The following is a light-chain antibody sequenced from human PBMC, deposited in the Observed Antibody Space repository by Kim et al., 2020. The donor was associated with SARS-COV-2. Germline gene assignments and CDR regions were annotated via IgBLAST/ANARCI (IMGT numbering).Light chain of an antibody. CDR1: SSDIGDYDY. Sequence: GQSITISCTGTSSDIGDYDYVSWYQQHPGKAPKLMIYDVSKRPSGISNRFSGTKSGNTASLTISGLQAEDEADYHFSSYTSSNTWVFGGGTQLAV. CDR2: DVS. V-gene: IGLV2-14*03. J-gene: IGLJ3*02. CDR3: SSYTSSNTWV.